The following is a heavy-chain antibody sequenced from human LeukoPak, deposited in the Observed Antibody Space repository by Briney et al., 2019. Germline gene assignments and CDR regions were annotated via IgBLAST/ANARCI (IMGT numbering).Heavy chain of an antibody. CDR1: VFTFSIYG. Sequence: PGGSLRLSCVASVFTFSIYGMHWVRQAPGEGLERVAFIRYDGSNKYYADSVKGRFTISTDNSKNTLYLQMNSVRAEATAVYYCAQGPPYYDFWSGYYTEYFDYWGQGTLVTVSS. J-gene: IGHJ4*02. D-gene: IGHD3-3*01. CDR2: IRYDGSNK. CDR3: AQGPPYYDFWSGYYTEYFDY. V-gene: IGHV3-30*02.